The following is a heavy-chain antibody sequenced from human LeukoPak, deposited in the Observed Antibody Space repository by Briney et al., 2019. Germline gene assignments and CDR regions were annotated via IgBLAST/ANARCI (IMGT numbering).Heavy chain of an antibody. CDR3: AARGSLRGYYYYYMDV. CDR1: GFTFSSYA. D-gene: IGHD3-16*01. J-gene: IGHJ6*03. Sequence: HSGGSLRLSCAASGFTFSSYAMSWVRQAPGKGLEWVSAISGSGGSTYYADSVKGRFTISRDNSKNTLYLQMNSLRAEDTAVYYCAARGSLRGYYYYYMDVWGKGTTVTVSS. CDR2: ISGSGGST. V-gene: IGHV3-23*01.